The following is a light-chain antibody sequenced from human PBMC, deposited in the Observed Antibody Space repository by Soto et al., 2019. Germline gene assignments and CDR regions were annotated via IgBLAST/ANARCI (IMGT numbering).Light chain of an antibody. CDR2: DVS. J-gene: IGLJ2*01. Sequence: QSALTQPASVSGSPGQSITISCTGTSSDVGTYNYVSWYQQHPGKAPKLMIYDVSNRPSGVSNRFSGSKSGNTASLTISGLQAEDEADYYCSSYTGSSTPGVFGGGTQLTVL. V-gene: IGLV2-14*01. CDR3: SSYTGSSTPGV. CDR1: SSDVGTYNY.